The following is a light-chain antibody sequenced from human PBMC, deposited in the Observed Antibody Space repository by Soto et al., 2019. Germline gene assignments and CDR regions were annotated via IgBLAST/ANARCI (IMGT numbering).Light chain of an antibody. V-gene: IGKV1-13*02. J-gene: IGKJ1*01. CDR1: QGISSA. CDR2: DAS. Sequence: IQVTQSPSTLSASIGDRVTITCRASQGISSALAWYQQTPGRAPKLLIYDASTLESGVPSRFSGSRSGTDFTLTVSSLQPEDFATYYCQHFNSYPWTFGQGTKVDIK. CDR3: QHFNSYPWT.